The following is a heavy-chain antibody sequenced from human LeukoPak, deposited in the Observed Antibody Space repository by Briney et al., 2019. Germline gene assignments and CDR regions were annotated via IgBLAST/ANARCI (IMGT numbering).Heavy chain of an antibody. Sequence: SVRVSCKASGYTFTSYDISWVRQAPGQGLEWMGGIIPIFGTANYAQKFQGRVTITADESTSTAYMELSSLRSEDTAVYYCARDRFPPGVSAFDIWGQGTMVTVSS. CDR2: IIPIFGTA. CDR3: ARDRFPPGVSAFDI. V-gene: IGHV1-69*13. D-gene: IGHD2-21*01. CDR1: GYTFTSYD. J-gene: IGHJ3*02.